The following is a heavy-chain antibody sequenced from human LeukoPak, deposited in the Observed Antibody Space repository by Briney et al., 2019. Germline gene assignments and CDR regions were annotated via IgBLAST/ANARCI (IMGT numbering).Heavy chain of an antibody. D-gene: IGHD6-19*01. CDR3: ARVTAVAGTGHYYYYYGMDV. J-gene: IGHJ6*02. V-gene: IGHV1-46*01. CDR2: INPSGGST. CDR1: GYTFTSYG. Sequence: ASVKVSCKASGYTFTSYGISWVRQAPGQGLEWMGIINPSGGSTSYAQKFQGRVTMTRDTSTSTVYMELSSLRSEDTAVYYCARVTAVAGTGHYYYYYGMDVWGQGTTVTVSS.